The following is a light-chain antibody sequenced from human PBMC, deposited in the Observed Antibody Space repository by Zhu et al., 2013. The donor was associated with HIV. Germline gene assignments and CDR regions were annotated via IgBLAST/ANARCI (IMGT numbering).Light chain of an antibody. CDR3: QQYGSSPQST. J-gene: IGKJ3*01. Sequence: TQSPDTLSLLPGERATLSCRASQGVGSGDIIWYQQRRGQAPRLLIHTGSTRAAGVPDRFSASGSGTEFTLDISRLEPEDFAVYYCQQYGSSPQSTFGPGTKVDIK. CDR1: QGVGSGD. CDR2: TGS. V-gene: IGKV3-20*01.